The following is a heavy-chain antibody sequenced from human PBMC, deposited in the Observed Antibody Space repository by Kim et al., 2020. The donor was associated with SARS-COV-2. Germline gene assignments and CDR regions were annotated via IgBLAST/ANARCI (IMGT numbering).Heavy chain of an antibody. J-gene: IGHJ4*02. CDR1: GYSFTSYW. CDR3: ARSGTAMVQGVDY. D-gene: IGHD5-18*01. V-gene: IGHV5-10-1*01. CDR2: IDPSDSYT. Sequence: GESLKISCKGSGYSFTSYWISWVRQMPGKGLEWMGRIDPSDSYTNYSPSFQGHVTISADKSISTAYLQWSSLKASYTAMYYCARSGTAMVQGVDYWGQGTLVTVTS.